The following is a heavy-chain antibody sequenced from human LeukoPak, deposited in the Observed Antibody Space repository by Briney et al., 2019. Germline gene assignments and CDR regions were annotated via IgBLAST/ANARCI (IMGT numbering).Heavy chain of an antibody. V-gene: IGHV4-34*01. CDR3: ARLDRVSGYDFDY. D-gene: IGHD5-12*01. CDR1: GGSFSGYY. J-gene: IGHJ4*02. CDR2: INHSGST. Sequence: SETLSLTCAVYGGSFSGYYWSWIRQPPGKGLEWIGEINHSGSTNYSPSLKSRVTISVDTSKNQFSLKLSSVTAADTAVYYCARLDRVSGYDFDYWGQGTLVTVSS.